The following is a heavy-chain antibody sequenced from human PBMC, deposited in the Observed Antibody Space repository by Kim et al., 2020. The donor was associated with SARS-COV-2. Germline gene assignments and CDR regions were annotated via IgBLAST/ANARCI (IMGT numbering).Heavy chain of an antibody. CDR2: ISSTGSTI. Sequence: GGSLRLSCAASGFTFRSYEMNWVRQTPGKGLEWVSYISSTGSTIYYADSVKGRFTISRDNAKNSLYLQMNSLRAEDTAVYYCARGKGPGPYFDCWGQGTLVTVSS. CDR1: GFTFRSYE. V-gene: IGHV3-48*03. J-gene: IGHJ4*02. CDR3: ARGKGPGPYFDC.